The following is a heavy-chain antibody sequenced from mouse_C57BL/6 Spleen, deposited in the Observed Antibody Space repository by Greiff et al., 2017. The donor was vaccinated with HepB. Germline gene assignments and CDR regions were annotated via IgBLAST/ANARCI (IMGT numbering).Heavy chain of an antibody. CDR2: IDPSDSYT. CDR3: ARTYLYAMDY. V-gene: IGHV1-59*01. J-gene: IGHJ4*01. CDR1: GYTFTSYW. Sequence: QVQLQQPGAELVRPGTSVKLSCKASGYTFTSYWMHWVKQRPGQGLEWIGVIDPSDSYTNYNQKFKGKATLTVDTSSSTAYMQLSSLTSEDSAVYYCARTYLYAMDYWGQRTSVTVSS.